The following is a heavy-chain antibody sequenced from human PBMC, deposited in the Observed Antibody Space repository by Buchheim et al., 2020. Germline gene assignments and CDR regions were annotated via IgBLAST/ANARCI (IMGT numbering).Heavy chain of an antibody. CDR1: GFTFSSYW. J-gene: IGHJ6*02. V-gene: IGHV3-7*01. CDR2: IKQDGSEK. CDR3: ARSGDTTMVALKNYYYYGMDV. D-gene: IGHD5-18*01. Sequence: EVQLVESGGGLVQPGGSLRLSCAASGFTFSSYWMSWVRQAPGKGLEWVANIKQDGSEKYYVDSVKGRFTISRDNAKNSMYLQMNRLRAEDTAVYYCARSGDTTMVALKNYYYYGMDVWGQGTT.